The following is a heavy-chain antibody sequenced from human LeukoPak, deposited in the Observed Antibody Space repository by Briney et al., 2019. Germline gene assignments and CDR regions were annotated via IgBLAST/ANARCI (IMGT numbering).Heavy chain of an antibody. D-gene: IGHD5-24*01. CDR2: ISYDGSNK. Sequence: PGGSLRLSCAASGFTFSSYGMHWVRQAPGKGLEWVAVISYDGSNKYYADSVKGRFTISRDNSKNTLYLQMNSLRAEDTALYYCANSRDGYNIDYWGQGTLVTVSS. J-gene: IGHJ4*02. CDR1: GFTFSSYG. V-gene: IGHV3-30*18. CDR3: ANSRDGYNIDY.